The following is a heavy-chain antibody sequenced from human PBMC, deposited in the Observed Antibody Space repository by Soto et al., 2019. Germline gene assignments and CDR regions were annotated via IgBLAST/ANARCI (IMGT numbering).Heavy chain of an antibody. CDR3: ARTATTVVTPPDYFDY. CDR2: IYYSGST. D-gene: IGHD4-17*01. V-gene: IGHV4-31*03. J-gene: IGHJ4*02. Sequence: QVQLQESGPGLVKPSQTLSLTCTVSGGSISSGGYYWSWIRQHPGKGLEWIGYIYYSGSTYYNPPLKSRVTIAVDTSKNQFSLKLSSVTAADTAVYYCARTATTVVTPPDYFDYWGQGTLVTVSS. CDR1: GGSISSGGYY.